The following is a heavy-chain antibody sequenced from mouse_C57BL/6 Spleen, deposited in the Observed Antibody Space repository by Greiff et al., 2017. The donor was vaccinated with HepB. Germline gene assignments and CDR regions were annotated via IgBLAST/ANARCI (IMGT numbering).Heavy chain of an antibody. CDR2: IYPGDGDT. Sequence: VKLQQSGPELVKPGASVKISCKASGYAFSSSWMNWVKQRPGKGLEWIGRIYPGDGDTNYNGKFKGKATLTADKSSSTAYMQLSSLTSEDSAVYFCARWGDYDPAWFAYWGQGTLVTVSA. V-gene: IGHV1-82*01. CDR3: ARWGDYDPAWFAY. D-gene: IGHD2-4*01. CDR1: GYAFSSSW. J-gene: IGHJ3*01.